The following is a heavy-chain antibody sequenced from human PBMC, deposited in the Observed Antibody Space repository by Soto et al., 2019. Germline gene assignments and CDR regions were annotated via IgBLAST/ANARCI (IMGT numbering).Heavy chain of an antibody. D-gene: IGHD6-19*01. V-gene: IGHV4-59*01. CDR1: CGSISSYY. J-gene: IGHJ4*02. CDR2: IYYSGST. Sequence: QVQLQESGPGLVKPSETLSLTCTVSCGSISSYYWSWIRQPPGKGLEWIGYIYYSGSTNYNPSLKSRVTISVDTSKNQFSLKLSSVTAADTAVYYCASSYSSGWYYFDYWGQGTLVTVSS. CDR3: ASSYSSGWYYFDY.